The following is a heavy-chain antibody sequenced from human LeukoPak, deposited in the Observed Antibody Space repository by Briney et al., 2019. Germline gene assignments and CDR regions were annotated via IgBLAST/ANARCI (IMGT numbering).Heavy chain of an antibody. V-gene: IGHV3-21*01. Sequence: GGSLRLSCAASGFSFSSFSMNWVRQAPGKGLEWVSYISSGSSFTYYVDSVKGRFTISRDNAKNSPYLQMNSLRAEDTAVYYCARDLGYSSGPNYWGQGTRVTVSS. D-gene: IGHD6-19*01. CDR3: ARDLGYSSGPNY. CDR2: ISSGSSFT. CDR1: GFSFSSFS. J-gene: IGHJ4*02.